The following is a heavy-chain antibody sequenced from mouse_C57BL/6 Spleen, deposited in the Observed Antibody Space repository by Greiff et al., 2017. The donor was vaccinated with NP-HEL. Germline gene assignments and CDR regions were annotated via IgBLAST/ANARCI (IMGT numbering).Heavy chain of an antibody. J-gene: IGHJ2*01. CDR2: INPGSGGT. Sequence: QVQLQQSGAELVRPGTSVKVSCKASGYAFTNYLIEWVKQRPGQGLEWIGVINPGSGGTNYNEKFKGKATLTADKSSSTAYMQLSSLTSEDSAVYFCARWKDMVTTGFDYWGKGTTLTVAS. D-gene: IGHD2-2*01. CDR1: GYAFTNYL. CDR3: ARWKDMVTTGFDY. V-gene: IGHV1-54*01.